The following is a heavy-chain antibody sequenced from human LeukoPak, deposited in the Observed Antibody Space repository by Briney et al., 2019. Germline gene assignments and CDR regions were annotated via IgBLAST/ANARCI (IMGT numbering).Heavy chain of an antibody. CDR2: IYYSGST. CDR1: GYSISSGYY. CDR3: ACYCSSTSCYRAYAY. Sequence: SETLSLTCAVSGYSISSGYYWGWIRQPPGKGLEWIGSIYYSGSTYYNPSLKSRVTISVDTSKNQFSLKLSSVTAADTAVYYCACYCSSTSCYRAYAYWGQGTLVTVSS. V-gene: IGHV4-38-2*01. J-gene: IGHJ4*02. D-gene: IGHD2-2*02.